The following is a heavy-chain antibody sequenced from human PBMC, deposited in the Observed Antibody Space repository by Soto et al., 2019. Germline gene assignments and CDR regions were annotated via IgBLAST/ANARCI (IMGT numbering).Heavy chain of an antibody. J-gene: IGHJ6*02. Sequence: GGSLRLSCAASGFTFSSYAMSWVRQAPGKGLEWVSAISGSGGSTYYADSVKGRFTISRDNSKNTLYLQMNSLRAEDTAVYYCAKGLLWFGELLTSYYYGMDVWGQGTTVTVSS. CDR1: GFTFSSYA. CDR3: AKGLLWFGELLTSYYYGMDV. V-gene: IGHV3-23*01. CDR2: ISGSGGST. D-gene: IGHD3-10*01.